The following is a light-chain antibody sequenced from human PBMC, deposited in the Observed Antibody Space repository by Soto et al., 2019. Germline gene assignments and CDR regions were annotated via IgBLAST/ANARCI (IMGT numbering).Light chain of an antibody. CDR1: SSNIGAGYD. CDR2: GNS. V-gene: IGLV1-40*01. CDR3: HSYDSSLSGSV. Sequence: QSVLTQPPSVSGAPGQRVTISCTGSSSNIGAGYDVHWYQQFPGTVPKLLIYGNSSRPSGVPDRLSGSKSGTSASLAITGLQAEDEADYYCHSYDSSLSGSVFGTGTKVTVL. J-gene: IGLJ1*01.